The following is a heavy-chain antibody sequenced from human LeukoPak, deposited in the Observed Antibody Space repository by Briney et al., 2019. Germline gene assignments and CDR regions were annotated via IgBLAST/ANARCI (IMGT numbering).Heavy chain of an antibody. CDR3: TRHDGCSGGSCYPDDAFDI. J-gene: IGHJ3*02. D-gene: IGHD2-15*01. Sequence: PGESLRLSCAASGFTFSGSAMHWVRQASGKGLEWVGRIRSKANSYATAYAASVKGRFTISRDDSKNTAYLQMNSLKTEDTAVYYCTRHDGCSGGSCYPDDAFDIWGQGTMVTVSS. CDR1: GFTFSGSA. CDR2: IRSKANSYAT. V-gene: IGHV3-73*01.